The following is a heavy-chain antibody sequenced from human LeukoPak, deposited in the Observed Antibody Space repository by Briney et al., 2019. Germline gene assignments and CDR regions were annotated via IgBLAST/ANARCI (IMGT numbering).Heavy chain of an antibody. Sequence: KSGGSLRLSCAASGFTFSNAWMSWVRQAPGKGLEWVGRIKSKTDGGTTDYAAPVKGRVTISRDDSKNTLYLQMNSLKTEDTAVYYCTTAPNTFGGVIAMRYFDYWGQGTLVTVSS. CDR3: TTAPNTFGGVIAMRYFDY. CDR1: GFTFSNAW. CDR2: IKSKTDGGTT. D-gene: IGHD3-16*02. J-gene: IGHJ4*02. V-gene: IGHV3-15*01.